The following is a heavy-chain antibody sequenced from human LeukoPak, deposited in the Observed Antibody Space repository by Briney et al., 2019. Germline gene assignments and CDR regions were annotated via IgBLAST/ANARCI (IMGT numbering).Heavy chain of an antibody. Sequence: SETLSLTCAVYGGSFSGYYWSWIRQPPGKGLEWIGEINHSGSTNYNPSLKSRVTISVDTSKNQFSLKLSSVTAADTAVYYCARYPLQQWLVRSDYYYYMDVWGKGTTVTISS. V-gene: IGHV4-34*01. CDR1: GGSFSGYY. CDR3: ARYPLQQWLVRSDYYYYMDV. D-gene: IGHD6-19*01. J-gene: IGHJ6*03. CDR2: INHSGST.